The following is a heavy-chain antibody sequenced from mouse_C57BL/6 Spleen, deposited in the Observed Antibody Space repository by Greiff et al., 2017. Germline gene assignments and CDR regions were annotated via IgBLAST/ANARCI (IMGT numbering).Heavy chain of an antibody. Sequence: VQLKQSGPELVKPGASVKISCKASGYSFTDYNMNWVKQSNGKSLEWIGVINPNYGTTSYNQKFKGKATLTVDQSSSTAYMQLNSLTSEDSAVYYCACYYGSSHWYFDVWGTGTTVTVSS. D-gene: IGHD1-1*01. CDR2: INPNYGTT. CDR3: ACYYGSSHWYFDV. J-gene: IGHJ1*03. CDR1: GYSFTDYN. V-gene: IGHV1-39*01.